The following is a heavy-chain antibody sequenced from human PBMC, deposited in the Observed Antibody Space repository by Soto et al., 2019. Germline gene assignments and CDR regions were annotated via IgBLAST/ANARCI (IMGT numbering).Heavy chain of an antibody. CDR2: IYYSGNT. J-gene: IGHJ4*02. D-gene: IGHD3-10*01. CDR3: ARDRGVRLESDSGSSFDY. V-gene: IGHV4-31*03. CDR1: GGSISSGGYY. Sequence: QVQLQESGPGLVKPSQTLSLTCTVSGGSISSGGYYWSWIRQHPGKGLEWIGYIYYSGNTYYNPSLKSRVTISVDTSKNQSSLKLSAVTAADTAVYYCARDRGVRLESDSGSSFDYWGQGTLVTVSS.